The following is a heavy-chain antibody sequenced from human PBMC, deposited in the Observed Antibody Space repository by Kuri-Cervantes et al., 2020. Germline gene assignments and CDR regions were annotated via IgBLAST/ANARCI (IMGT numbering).Heavy chain of an antibody. J-gene: IGHJ6*02. D-gene: IGHD6-19*01. CDR3: ASPYSSGWFPWRAPVDVFRGMDV. CDR1: GFTFSSYA. CDR2: ISYDGSNK. V-gene: IGHV3-30*03. Sequence: GGPLRLPCAASGFTFSSYAMSWVRQAPGKGLEWVAVISYDGSNKYYAAPVKGRFTISRDNSKTTLYLQMNSLRAEDTAVYYCASPYSSGWFPWRAPVDVFRGMDVWGQGTTVTVSS.